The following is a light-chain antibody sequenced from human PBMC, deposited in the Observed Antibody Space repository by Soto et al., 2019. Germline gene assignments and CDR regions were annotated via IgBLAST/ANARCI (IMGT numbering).Light chain of an antibody. V-gene: IGKV3-15*01. CDR3: HQRQSWPRT. J-gene: IGKJ1*01. CDR2: GAS. Sequence: EIVMTQSPATLSVSPGERATLSCRASQNVGNNLVWYQQKPGQAPRLLIYGASTRAAGIPDRFSGSGSGTEFTLTITSLQSEDFAIYYCHQRQSWPRTFGQGTKVDIK. CDR1: QNVGNN.